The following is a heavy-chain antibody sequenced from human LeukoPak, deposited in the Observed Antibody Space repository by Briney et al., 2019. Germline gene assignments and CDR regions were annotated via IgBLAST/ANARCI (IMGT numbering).Heavy chain of an antibody. CDR2: IRSKAYGGTT. CDR3: TRVRFLEWLLYGNWFDP. J-gene: IGHJ5*02. Sequence: GGSLRLSCTASGFTFGDYAMSWVRQAPGKGLEWVGFIRSKAYGGTTEYAASVKGRFTISRDDSKSIAYPQMNSLKTEDTAVYYCTRVRFLEWLLYGNWFDPWGQGTLVTVSS. D-gene: IGHD3-3*01. V-gene: IGHV3-49*04. CDR1: GFTFGDYA.